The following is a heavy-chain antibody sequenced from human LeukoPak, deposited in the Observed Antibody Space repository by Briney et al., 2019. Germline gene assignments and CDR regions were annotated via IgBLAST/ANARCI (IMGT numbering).Heavy chain of an antibody. CDR3: AKDREVAGYYYYYGMDV. D-gene: IGHD2-15*01. CDR1: GFTFDDYA. V-gene: IGHV3-43D*04. CDR2: ISWDGGST. Sequence: GGSLRLSCAASGFTFDDYAMHWVRQAPGKGLEWVSLISWDGGSTYYADSVKGRFTISRDNSNNSLYLQMNSLRAEDTALYYCAKDREVAGYYYYYGMDVWGKGTTVTVSS. J-gene: IGHJ6*04.